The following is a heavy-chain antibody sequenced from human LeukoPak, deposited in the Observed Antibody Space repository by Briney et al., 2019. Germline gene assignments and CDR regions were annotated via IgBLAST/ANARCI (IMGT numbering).Heavy chain of an antibody. V-gene: IGHV4-30-2*01. CDR1: GGSISSGGYS. Sequence: TSQTLSLTCAVSGGSISSGGYSWSWIRQPPAKGLEWIGYIYHSGSTYYNPSLKSRVTISVDRSKNQFSLKLSSVTAADTAVYYCARLGFDWLLDYWGQGTLVTVSS. CDR3: ARLGFDWLLDY. J-gene: IGHJ4*02. D-gene: IGHD3-9*01. CDR2: IYHSGST.